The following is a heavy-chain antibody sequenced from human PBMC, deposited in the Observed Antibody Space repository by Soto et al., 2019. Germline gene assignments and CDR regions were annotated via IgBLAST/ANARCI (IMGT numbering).Heavy chain of an antibody. Sequence: AAVKVSCKEWGCTFTSYVMDWVRPAPGQGLEWMGIINPSGGSTSYAQKFQGRVTMTRDTSTSTVYMELSSLRSEDTAVYYCARDLGSQYCSGGSCLCENDYWG. CDR1: GCTFTSYV. V-gene: IGHV1-46*01. J-gene: IGHJ4*01. D-gene: IGHD2-15*01. CDR3: ARDLGSQYCSGGSCLCENDY. CDR2: INPSGGST.